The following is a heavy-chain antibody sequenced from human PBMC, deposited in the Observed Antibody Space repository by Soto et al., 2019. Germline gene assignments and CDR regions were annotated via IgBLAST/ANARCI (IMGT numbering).Heavy chain of an antibody. CDR1: GTSISSGDRY. J-gene: IGHJ4*02. Sequence: SETLSLTCSVSGTSISSGDRYWSWIRQPPGRGLEWIGYIYYTGSTYPSPPLKSRLTISVDTSTNQFSLKLTSAAAADTAVYYCASYTVNNSGYYDYWGQGTRVTVSS. V-gene: IGHV4-30-4*01. CDR3: ASYTVNNSGYYDY. CDR2: IYYTGST. D-gene: IGHD6-19*01.